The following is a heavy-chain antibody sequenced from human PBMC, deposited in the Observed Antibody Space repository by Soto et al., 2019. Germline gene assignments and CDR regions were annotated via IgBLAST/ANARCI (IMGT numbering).Heavy chain of an antibody. Sequence: DVHLLESGGGVVQPGKSLKISCATSGFAFSDYPMTWVRQPPGQGLEWVSGISASGEKPYYADSVKGRFTISRDNSKNTLSLQMNSLRVEDTGIYYCAKLEWLEFGGDYWGQGTLVTVSS. CDR3: AKLEWLEFGGDY. V-gene: IGHV3-23*01. CDR2: ISASGEKP. D-gene: IGHD6-19*01. CDR1: GFAFSDYP. J-gene: IGHJ4*02.